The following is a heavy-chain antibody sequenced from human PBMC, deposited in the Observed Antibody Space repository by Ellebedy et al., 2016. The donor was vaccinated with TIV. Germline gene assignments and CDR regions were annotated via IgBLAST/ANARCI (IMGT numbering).Heavy chain of an antibody. D-gene: IGHD3-16*01. Sequence: AASVKVSCKASGGTFSSYAISWVRQAPGQGLEWMGRIIPILGITNYAQKFQGRVTITASSRATYLELTSLRPEDTAVYYCAREGVGVWGQGTTVTVS. CDR3: AREGVGV. CDR2: IIPILGIT. V-gene: IGHV1-69*04. J-gene: IGHJ6*02. CDR1: GGTFSSYA.